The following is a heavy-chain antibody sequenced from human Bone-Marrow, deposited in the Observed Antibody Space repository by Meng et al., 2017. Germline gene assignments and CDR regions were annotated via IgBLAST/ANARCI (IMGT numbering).Heavy chain of an antibody. CDR3: ARGKGYKRYYLDY. V-gene: IGHV4-34*01. D-gene: IGHD1-14*01. J-gene: IGHJ4*02. CDR1: GGSFSGYY. CDR2: INHSGST. Sequence: SETLSLTCAVYGGSFSGYYWSWIRQPPGKGLEWIGEINHSGSTNYNPSLKSRVTISVDTSKNQFSLKLSSVTAADTAVYYCARGKGYKRYYLDYWGQGTLVTVSS.